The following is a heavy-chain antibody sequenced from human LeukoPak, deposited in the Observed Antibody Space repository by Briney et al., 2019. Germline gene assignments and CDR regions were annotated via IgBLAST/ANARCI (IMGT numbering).Heavy chain of an antibody. J-gene: IGHJ5*02. CDR2: ISDGGTST. V-gene: IGHV3-23*01. CDR3: AKDRGKAAAGWLDP. D-gene: IGHD6-13*01. CDR1: GFTFRNYA. Sequence: GGSLRLSCAASGFTFRNYAMSWVRQAPGKGLEWVSSISDGGTSTFYADSVKGRFTISRDNSYNTLYLQMNTLRAEDTAIYYCAKDRGKAAAGWLDPWGQGTLVTVSS.